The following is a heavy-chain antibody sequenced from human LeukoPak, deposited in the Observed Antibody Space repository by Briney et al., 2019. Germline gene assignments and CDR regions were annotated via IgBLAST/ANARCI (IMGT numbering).Heavy chain of an antibody. D-gene: IGHD2-15*01. CDR2: INPNSAGT. J-gene: IGHJ3*02. Sequence: GASVKVSCKASGYTLTGYYMHWVRQAPGQGLEWMGWINPNSAGTNYAQKFQGRVTMTRDTSISTAYMELSRLRSDDTAVYYCASCSGWRGDDAFDIWGQGTMVTVSS. CDR3: ASCSGWRGDDAFDI. CDR1: GYTLTGYY. V-gene: IGHV1-2*02.